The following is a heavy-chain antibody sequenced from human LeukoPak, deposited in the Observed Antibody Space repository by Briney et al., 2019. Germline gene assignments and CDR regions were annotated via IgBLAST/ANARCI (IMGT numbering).Heavy chain of an antibody. CDR1: RGSFRGHY. V-gene: IGHV4-34*01. CDR2: ITHSGST. J-gene: IGHJ4*02. CDR3: ARGLDVVVPTANYVDF. D-gene: IGHD2-2*01. Sequence: PSETLSLTCAVYRGSFRGHYWTWVRQPPGKGLEWIGEITHSGSTNYNPSLKSRVTISVDTSKNQFSLKLSSVTAADTAVYYCARGLDVVVPTANYVDFWGQGTLVTVSS.